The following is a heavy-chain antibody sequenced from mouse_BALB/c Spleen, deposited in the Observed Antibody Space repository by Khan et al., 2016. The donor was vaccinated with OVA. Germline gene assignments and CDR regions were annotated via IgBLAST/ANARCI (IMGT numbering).Heavy chain of an antibody. V-gene: IGHV3-2*02. CDR3: ARVYWGDFDY. Sequence: EVKLEESGPGLVKPSQSLSLTCTVTGYSITTDYAWNWIRQFPGNKLEWMGFISYNGNTKYNPSLKSRISITRDTSKNQFFLQLKSVTTEDTARYYCARVYWGDFDYWGQGTTLTVSS. D-gene: IGHD1-1*01. CDR2: ISYNGNT. CDR1: GYSITTDYA. J-gene: IGHJ2*01.